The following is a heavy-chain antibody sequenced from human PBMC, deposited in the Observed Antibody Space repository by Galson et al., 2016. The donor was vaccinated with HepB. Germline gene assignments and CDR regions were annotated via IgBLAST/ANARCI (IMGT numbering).Heavy chain of an antibody. CDR2: ITRSGGTT. Sequence: SLRLSCAASGFTFNNYDMLWFRQAPGKGLEWVSYITRSGGTTLSADAVNGRFTISRDNAKNSLYLQMNSLRDEDTAVYYCARDVRGSEDYWGQGTLVTVSS. CDR1: GFTFNNYD. J-gene: IGHJ4*02. D-gene: IGHD1-26*01. V-gene: IGHV3-48*02. CDR3: ARDVRGSEDY.